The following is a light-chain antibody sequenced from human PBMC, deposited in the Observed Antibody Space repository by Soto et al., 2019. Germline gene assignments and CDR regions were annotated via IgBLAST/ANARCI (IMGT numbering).Light chain of an antibody. Sequence: QSALTQPASVSGSPGQSITISCTGTSSDVGGYKYVSWYQQHPDKAPKLMIFEVSNRPSGVSNRFSGSKSDNTASLTISGLQAEDEADYYCGSYTSSSTLVFGGGTKLTVL. CDR3: GSYTSSSTLV. CDR1: SSDVGGYKY. V-gene: IGLV2-14*01. CDR2: EVS. J-gene: IGLJ2*01.